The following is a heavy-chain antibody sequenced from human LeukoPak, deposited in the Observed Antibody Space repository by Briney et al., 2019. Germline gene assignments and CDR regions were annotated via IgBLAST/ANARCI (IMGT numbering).Heavy chain of an antibody. Sequence: GGSLRLSCTASGFTFGDYAMSWVRQAPGKGLEWVGFIRSKAYGGTTEYAASVKGRFTISRDDSKSIAYLQMNSLKTEDTAVYYCTREAVFFSFTWDYGGQEPLVTVSS. CDR2: IRSKAYGGTT. CDR3: TREAVFFSFTWDY. V-gene: IGHV3-49*04. CDR1: GFTFGDYA. J-gene: IGHJ4*02. D-gene: IGHD6-19*01.